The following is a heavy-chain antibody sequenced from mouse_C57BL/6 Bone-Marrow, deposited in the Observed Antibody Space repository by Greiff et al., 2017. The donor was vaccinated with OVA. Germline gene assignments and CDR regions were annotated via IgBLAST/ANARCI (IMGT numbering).Heavy chain of an antibody. CDR1: GFTFSSYA. CDR2: ISDGGSYT. Sequence: EVQRVESGGGLVKPGGSLKLSCAASGFTFSSYAMSWVRQTPEKRLEWVATISDGGSYTYYPDNVKGRFTISRDNAKNNLYLQMSHLKSEDTAMYYCARYYGSSYWFAYWGQGTLVTGSA. V-gene: IGHV5-4*01. D-gene: IGHD1-1*01. CDR3: ARYYGSSYWFAY. J-gene: IGHJ3*01.